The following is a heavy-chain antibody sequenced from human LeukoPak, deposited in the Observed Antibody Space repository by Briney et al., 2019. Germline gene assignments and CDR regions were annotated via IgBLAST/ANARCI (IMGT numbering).Heavy chain of an antibody. CDR3: VKERGWYDY. D-gene: IGHD6-19*01. J-gene: IGHJ4*02. CDR1: GFTFSSSP. CDR2: ISSNGGAT. V-gene: IGHV3-64D*06. Sequence: GGSLRLSCSASGFTFSSSPTHWVRQAPGKGLEYVSAISSNGGATYYGDSVKGRFTISRDNSKNTLYLQMSSLRAEDTAVYYCVKERGWYDYWGQGTLVTVSS.